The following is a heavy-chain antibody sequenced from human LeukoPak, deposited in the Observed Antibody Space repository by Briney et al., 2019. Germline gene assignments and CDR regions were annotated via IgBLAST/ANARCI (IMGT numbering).Heavy chain of an antibody. CDR2: ISSGGGNT. J-gene: IGHJ4*02. CDR1: GFTFSSYG. CDR3: ARGTVTAPDY. V-gene: IGHV3-23*01. Sequence: PGGSLRLSCAASGFTFSSYGMNWVRQPPGKGLEWVSAISSGGGNTYYADSVKGRFTISRDNSKNTLYLQMNRLRPEDTAAYYCARGTVTAPDYWGQGTLVTVSS. D-gene: IGHD2-21*02.